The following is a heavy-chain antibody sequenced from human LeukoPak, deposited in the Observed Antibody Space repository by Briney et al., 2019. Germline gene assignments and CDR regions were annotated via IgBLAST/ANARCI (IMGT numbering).Heavy chain of an antibody. CDR2: ISWEDDTT. Sequence: GGSLRLSCAASGFTFNDYTMHWVRQAPGKGLEWVSLISWEDDTTYYADSVKGRFTISRDNSKNTLYLQMNSLRAEDTAVYYCAKSTQSSLNYGAPGYWGQGTLVTVSS. CDR1: GFTFNDYT. V-gene: IGHV3-43*01. CDR3: AKSTQSSLNYGAPGY. J-gene: IGHJ4*02. D-gene: IGHD4-11*01.